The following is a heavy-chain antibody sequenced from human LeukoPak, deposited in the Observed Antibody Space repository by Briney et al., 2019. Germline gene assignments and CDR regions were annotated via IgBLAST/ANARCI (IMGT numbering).Heavy chain of an antibody. V-gene: IGHV7-4-1*02. D-gene: IGHD2-15*01. J-gene: IGHJ4*02. CDR2: INTNTGNP. CDR1: GYTFTSYA. CDR3: ARDYCSGGSCYSGY. Sequence: ASVKVSCKASGYTFTSYAMNWVRQAPGQGLEWMGWINTNTGNPTYAQGFTGRFVFSLDTSVSTAYLQISSLKAEDTAVYCCARDYCSGGSCYSGYWGQGTLVTVSS.